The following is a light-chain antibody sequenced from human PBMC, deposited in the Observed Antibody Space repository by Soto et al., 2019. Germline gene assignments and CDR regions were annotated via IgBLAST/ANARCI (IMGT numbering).Light chain of an antibody. J-gene: IGLJ1*01. CDR1: NSDVGNYNY. Sequence: QSALAQPASVSGSPGQSITISCTGTNSDVGNYNYVSWYQHHPGKAPKLLISGVSNRLSGISNRFSGSKSGNTASLTISGLQAEDEGHYYCSSFTSSNTHVFGTGTKVTVL. V-gene: IGLV2-14*01. CDR2: GVS. CDR3: SSFTSSNTHV.